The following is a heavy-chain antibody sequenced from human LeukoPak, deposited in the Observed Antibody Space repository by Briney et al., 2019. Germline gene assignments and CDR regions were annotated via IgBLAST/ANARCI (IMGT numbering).Heavy chain of an antibody. CDR2: IYPGDSDT. D-gene: IGHD4-17*01. CDR3: ARRRYGDYSEDWFDP. CDR1: GYSFTSYW. Sequence: GESLKISCKGSGYSFTSYWIGWVRQMPGKGLEWMGIIYPGDSDTTSTPSFQGQVTTSADKSISTAYLQWSSLKASDTAMYYCARRRYGDYSEDWFDPWGQGTLVTVSS. J-gene: IGHJ5*02. V-gene: IGHV5-51*01.